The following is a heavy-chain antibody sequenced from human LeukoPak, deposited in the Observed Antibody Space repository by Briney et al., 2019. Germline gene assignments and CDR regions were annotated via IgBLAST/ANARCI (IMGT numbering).Heavy chain of an antibody. CDR2: IYSGGST. V-gene: IGHV3-53*01. D-gene: IGHD6-13*01. Sequence: GGSLRLSCAASGFTVSSNYMSWVRQAPGKGLEWVSVIYSGGSTYYADSVKGRFTISRDNSKNTLYLQMNSLRAEDTAVYYCARYRDVAAAGTEAFDIWGQGTMVTVSS. CDR1: GFTVSSNY. CDR3: ARYRDVAAAGTEAFDI. J-gene: IGHJ3*02.